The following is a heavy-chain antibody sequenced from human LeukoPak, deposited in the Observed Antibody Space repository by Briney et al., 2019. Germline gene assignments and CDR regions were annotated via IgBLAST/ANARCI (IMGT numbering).Heavy chain of an antibody. CDR1: GGSFSGYY. CDR2: INHSGST. J-gene: IGHJ4*02. Sequence: SETLSLTCAVYGGSFSGYYWSWIRQPPGKGLEWIGEINHSGSTNYNPSLKSRVTISVDTSKNQFSLKLSSVTAAGTAVYYCARAPRVALATPFDYWGQGTLVTVSS. V-gene: IGHV4-34*01. CDR3: ARAPRVALATPFDY. D-gene: IGHD2-21*01.